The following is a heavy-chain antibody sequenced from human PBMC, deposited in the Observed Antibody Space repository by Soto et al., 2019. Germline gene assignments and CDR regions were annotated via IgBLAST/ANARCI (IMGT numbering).Heavy chain of an antibody. D-gene: IGHD1-1*01. CDR2: IVNQGGST. CDR3: ARDDEYDDNGLDH. Sequence: QVQLEESGGGVVQPGTPLRLSGAASGFLSGRLGMHWFRRAPGKGRGWGAVIVNQGGSTGYEDSVRGRFTISRDNSRNTLFLAMSSLRVEDTATYYCARDDEYDDNGLDHWGQGTLVTVSS. CDR1: GFLSGRLG. V-gene: IGHV3-33*01. J-gene: IGHJ4*02.